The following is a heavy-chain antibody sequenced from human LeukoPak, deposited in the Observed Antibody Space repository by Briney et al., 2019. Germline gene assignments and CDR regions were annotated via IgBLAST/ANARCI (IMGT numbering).Heavy chain of an antibody. V-gene: IGHV3-21*01. CDR1: EFTFSAYG. D-gene: IGHD3-22*01. Sequence: GGSLRLSCVASEFTFSAYGMSWVRQAPGTGLEWVSSISGSGSSIHYKESVRGRFTISRDNSGNSIYLQMNSLRAEDTAVYYCARALTYYYDSSGYGYWGQGTLVTVSS. CDR3: ARALTYYYDSSGYGY. J-gene: IGHJ4*02. CDR2: ISGSGSSI.